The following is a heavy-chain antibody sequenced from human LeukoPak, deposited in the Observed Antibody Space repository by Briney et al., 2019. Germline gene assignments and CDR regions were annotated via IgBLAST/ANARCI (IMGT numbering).Heavy chain of an antibody. V-gene: IGHV1-69*06. Sequence: SVKVSCEASGGTLSRYAISWVRQAPGQGLEWMGGIIPIFGTANYAQKFQGRVTITADKSTSTAYMELSSLRSEDTAVYYCARLLPVRYCRSTSSPPGAFDIWGQGTMVTVSS. J-gene: IGHJ3*02. CDR1: GGTLSRYA. CDR2: IIPIFGTA. CDR3: ARLLPVRYCRSTSSPPGAFDI. D-gene: IGHD2-2*01.